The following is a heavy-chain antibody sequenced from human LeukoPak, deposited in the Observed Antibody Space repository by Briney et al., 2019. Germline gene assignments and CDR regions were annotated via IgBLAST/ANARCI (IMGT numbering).Heavy chain of an antibody. CDR3: ARGGAAGIYGMDV. D-gene: IGHD6-13*01. CDR2: ISYDGSNK. CDR1: GFTFSSHG. Sequence: GGSLRLSCAASGFTFSSHGMHWVRQAPGKGLEGGTFISYDGSNKDYADSVKGRFTISRDNSKNTLYLQVDSLRPEDTAVYYCARGGAAGIYGMDVWGQGA. V-gene: IGHV3-30*02. J-gene: IGHJ6*02.